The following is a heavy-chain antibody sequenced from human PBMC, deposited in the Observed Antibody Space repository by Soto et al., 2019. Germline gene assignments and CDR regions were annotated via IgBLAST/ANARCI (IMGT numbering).Heavy chain of an antibody. CDR2: ISGSGGST. J-gene: IGHJ4*02. Sequence: PGGSLRLSCAASEFTFSSYAMSWVRQAPGKGLEWVSSISGSGGSTYYSDSVKGRFTISRDNSKNTLYLQMNSLRAEDTAVYYCAKDPTVVTPSFWGQGTLVTVSS. V-gene: IGHV3-23*01. CDR1: EFTFSSYA. CDR3: AKDPTVVTPSF. D-gene: IGHD2-21*02.